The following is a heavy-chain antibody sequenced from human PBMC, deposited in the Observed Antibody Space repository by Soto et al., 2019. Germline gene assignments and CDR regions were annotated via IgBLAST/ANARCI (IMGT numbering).Heavy chain of an antibody. J-gene: IGHJ4*02. Sequence: SETLSLTCAVSGASISTSYWWSWVRQSPGKGLEWIGEIHYSEITNYNPSLMSRVTISLDKSKNQFSLKLNSVTAADTAMYYCTRALLKSLDYWGQGTRVT. D-gene: IGHD3-9*01. CDR2: IHYSEIT. CDR1: GASISTSYW. V-gene: IGHV4-4*02. CDR3: TRALLKSLDY.